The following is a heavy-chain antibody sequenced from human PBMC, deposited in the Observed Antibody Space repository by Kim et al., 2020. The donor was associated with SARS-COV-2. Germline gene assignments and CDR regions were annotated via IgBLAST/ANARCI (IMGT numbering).Heavy chain of an antibody. J-gene: IGHJ1*01. CDR3: ARPDGGFGDSLHY. CDR1: GETFSSYN. Sequence: SVKVSCKVFGETFSSYNINWVRQAPGQGLEWMGRIIPMVGNADYAQKFQGRVTITADRSTSTAYMDVSSLRSEDTAVYYCARPDGGFGDSLHYWGQG. CDR2: IIPMVGNA. V-gene: IGHV1-69*02. D-gene: IGHD3-10*01.